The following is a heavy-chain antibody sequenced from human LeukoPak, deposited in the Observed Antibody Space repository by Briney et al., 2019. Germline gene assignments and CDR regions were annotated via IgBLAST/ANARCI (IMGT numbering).Heavy chain of an antibody. CDR3: ATGLGHYYDY. V-gene: IGHV3-74*01. Sequence: GGSLRLSCAASGISFNNYWMHWVRQAPGKGLVCVSRVNSDGSSTVYAYSVKGRFTISRDNARTTVYLQMSSLRLEDTATYYCATGLGHYYDYWGQGSLVTVSS. J-gene: IGHJ4*02. CDR2: VNSDGSST. D-gene: IGHD3-22*01. CDR1: GISFNNYW.